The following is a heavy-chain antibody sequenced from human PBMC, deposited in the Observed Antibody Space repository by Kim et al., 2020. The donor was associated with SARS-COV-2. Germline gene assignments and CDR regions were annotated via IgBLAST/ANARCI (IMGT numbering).Heavy chain of an antibody. CDR2: IYYSGST. D-gene: IGHD2-2*01. CDR1: GGSISSYY. J-gene: IGHJ6*02. Sequence: SETLSLTCTVSGGSISSYYWSWIRQPPGKGLEWIGYIYYSGSTNYNPSLKSRVTISVDTSKNQFSLKLSSVTAADTAVYYCARGIVVVVPAAIYNYYYGMDVWVQGTTVTVSS. V-gene: IGHV4-59*13. CDR3: ARGIVVVVPAAIYNYYYGMDV.